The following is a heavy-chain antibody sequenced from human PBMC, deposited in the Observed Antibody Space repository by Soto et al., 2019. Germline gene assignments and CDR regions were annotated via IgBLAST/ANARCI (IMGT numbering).Heavy chain of an antibody. D-gene: IGHD4-17*01. J-gene: IGHJ4*02. V-gene: IGHV3-66*01. CDR3: ARDLRGVDYGDYGDYFDY. CDR1: GFTVSSNY. Sequence: EVQLVESGGGLVQPGGSLRLSCAASGFTVSSNYMSWVRQAPGKGLEWVSVIYSGGSTYYADSVKGRFTISRDNSKNTLYLQMNSLRAEDTAVNYCARDLRGVDYGDYGDYFDYWGQGTLVTVSS. CDR2: IYSGGST.